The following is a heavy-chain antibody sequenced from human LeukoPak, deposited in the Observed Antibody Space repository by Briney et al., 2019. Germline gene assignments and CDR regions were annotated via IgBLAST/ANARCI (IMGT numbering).Heavy chain of an antibody. V-gene: IGHV4-59*03. Sequence: SETLSLTCSVSGGSISSYYWSWIRQPPGKGLEWIGYVFLSGSTDYNPSLKSRATVSVDTSKNEFSLRLNSVTAADTAVYYCATTMVRRRNYYFDYWGQGTLVTVSS. CDR1: GGSISSYY. J-gene: IGHJ4*02. CDR3: ATTMVRRRNYYFDY. D-gene: IGHD3-10*01. CDR2: VFLSGST.